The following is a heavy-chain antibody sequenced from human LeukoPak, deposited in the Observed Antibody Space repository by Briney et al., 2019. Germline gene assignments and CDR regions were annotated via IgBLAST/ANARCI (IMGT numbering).Heavy chain of an antibody. J-gene: IGHJ4*02. D-gene: IGHD1-26*01. CDR2: ITTNGDRT. V-gene: IGHV3-64*01. CDR3: ARDLSGSNALDY. CDR1: GFTLSNYA. Sequence: GGSLRLSCAASGFTLSNYAMHWVRQAPGKGLEYVSTITTNGDRTYYANSVKGRFTISRDNSKNTLYLQMGSLRAEGMAVYYCARDLSGSNALDYWGQGTLVTVSS.